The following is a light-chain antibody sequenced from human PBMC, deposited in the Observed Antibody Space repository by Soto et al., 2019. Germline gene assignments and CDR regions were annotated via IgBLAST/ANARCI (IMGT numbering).Light chain of an antibody. CDR1: QSVSSSD. CDR3: QQYGSSPRVYT. V-gene: IGKV3-20*01. Sequence: EIVLTQSPGTLSLSPGERATLSCRASQSVSSSDLAWYQQKPGQAPRLLIYGASGRATGIPDRFSGSGSGTDFTLTISRLELEDFAVYYCQQYGSSPRVYTFGQGTKLEIK. CDR2: GAS. J-gene: IGKJ2*01.